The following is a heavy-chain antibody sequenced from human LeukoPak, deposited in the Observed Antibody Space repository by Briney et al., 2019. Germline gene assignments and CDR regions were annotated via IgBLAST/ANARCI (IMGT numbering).Heavy chain of an antibody. CDR3: ARAASAYYYDSSGGNYYYMDV. J-gene: IGHJ6*03. D-gene: IGHD3-22*01. CDR1: GYTFTSYY. Sequence: ASVKVSCKASGYTFTSYYMHWVRQAPGQGLGWMGIINPSGGSTSYAQKFQGRVTMTRDMSTSTVYMELSSLRSEDTAVYYCARAASAYYYDSSGGNYYYMDVWGKGTTVTVSS. V-gene: IGHV1-46*01. CDR2: INPSGGST.